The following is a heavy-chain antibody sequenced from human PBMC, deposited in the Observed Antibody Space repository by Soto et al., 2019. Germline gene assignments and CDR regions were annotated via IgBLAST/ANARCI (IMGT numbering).Heavy chain of an antibody. D-gene: IGHD6-6*01. CDR2: IYYSGST. Sequence: SETLSLTCTVSGGSISSYYWSWIRQPPGKGLEWIGYIYYSGSTNYNPSLKSRVTISVDTSKNQFSLKLSSVTAADTAVYYCARSGGAARTSYYYYYMDVWGKGTTVPVSS. CDR1: GGSISSYY. V-gene: IGHV4-59*01. J-gene: IGHJ6*03. CDR3: ARSGGAARTSYYYYYMDV.